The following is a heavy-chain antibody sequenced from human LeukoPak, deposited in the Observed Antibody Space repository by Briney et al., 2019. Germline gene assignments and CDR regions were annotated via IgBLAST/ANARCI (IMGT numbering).Heavy chain of an antibody. CDR3: ARGRPAALDY. CDR1: GGSFSGYY. CDR2: INHSGST. D-gene: IGHD6-13*01. V-gene: IGHV4-34*01. J-gene: IGHJ4*02. Sequence: SETLSLTCAVYGGSFSGYYWSWIRQPPGKGLEWIGEINHSGSTNYNPSLKSRVTISVDTSKNQFSLKLSSVTAADTAVCYCARGRPAALDYWGQGTLVTVSS.